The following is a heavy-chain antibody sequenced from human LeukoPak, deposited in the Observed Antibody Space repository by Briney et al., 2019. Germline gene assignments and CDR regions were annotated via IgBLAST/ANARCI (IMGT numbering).Heavy chain of an antibody. Sequence: SETLSLTCTVSGGSIRSLYWSWIRQPAGKGLEWIGRISSSGSTNYSPSLKSRVTLSVDTSKNQFSLKLSSVTAADTAVYYCARDEGSGWFDPWGQGTLVTVSS. J-gene: IGHJ5*02. D-gene: IGHD2-15*01. CDR1: GGSIRSLY. CDR3: ARDEGSGWFDP. V-gene: IGHV4-4*07. CDR2: ISSSGST.